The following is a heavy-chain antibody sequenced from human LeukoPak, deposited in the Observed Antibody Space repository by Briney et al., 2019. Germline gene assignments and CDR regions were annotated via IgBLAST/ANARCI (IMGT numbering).Heavy chain of an antibody. CDR2: IFHSGNT. CDR1: DGSISNESYY. D-gene: IGHD2-8*02. V-gene: IGHV4-39*07. Sequence: SETLSLTCSVPDGSISNESYYWGWIRQPPGKGLEWIGSIFHSGNTYYNPSLKSRVTMSLDTSKSHISLKVSSVTAADTAVYYCAKSGGWWAFDFWGQGTPVTVSS. J-gene: IGHJ4*02. CDR3: AKSGGWWAFDF.